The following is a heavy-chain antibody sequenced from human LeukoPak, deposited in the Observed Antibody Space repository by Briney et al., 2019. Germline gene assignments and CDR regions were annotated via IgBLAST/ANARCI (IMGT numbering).Heavy chain of an antibody. CDR2: ILYSGST. CDR1: GGSINSNDYY. D-gene: IGHD3/OR15-3a*01. CDR3: ARVRVFGLLTTNWFDP. Sequence: KTSETLSLTCTVSGGSINSNDYYWIWIRQHSDKGLEWIGSILYSGSTYYNPSLKSRVTISVDTSKNHFSLTLSPVTAADTAVYYCARVRVFGLLTTNWFDPWGQGTLVTVSS. J-gene: IGHJ5*02. V-gene: IGHV4-31*03.